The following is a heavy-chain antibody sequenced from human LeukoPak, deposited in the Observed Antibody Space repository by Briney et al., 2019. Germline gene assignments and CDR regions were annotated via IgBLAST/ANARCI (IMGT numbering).Heavy chain of an antibody. CDR1: GGSISSGSYY. CDR2: IYTSGST. Sequence: SQTLSLTCTVSGGSISSGSYYWGWIRQPAGTGLEWIGRIYTSGSTTYTPSLKSRVTISVDTSKNQFSLKLSSVTAADTAVYYCARVSGGTRDYWGQGTLVTVSS. J-gene: IGHJ4*02. D-gene: IGHD2-15*01. V-gene: IGHV4-61*02. CDR3: ARVSGGTRDY.